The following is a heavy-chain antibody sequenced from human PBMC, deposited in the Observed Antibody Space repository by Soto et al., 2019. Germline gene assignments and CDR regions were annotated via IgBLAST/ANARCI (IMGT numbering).Heavy chain of an antibody. CDR1: GGSISSSSYY. J-gene: IGHJ4*02. CDR3: ARRSGYYTITAAGLYYFDY. D-gene: IGHD3-3*01. V-gene: IGHV4-39*01. CDR2: IYYSGST. Sequence: QLQLQESGPGLVKPSETLSLTCTVSGGSISSSSYYWGWIRQPPGKGLEWIGNIYYSGSTYYNPSLKSRVTISVDTSKNQFSLKLSSVTAADTAVYYCARRSGYYTITAAGLYYFDYWGQGTLVTVSS.